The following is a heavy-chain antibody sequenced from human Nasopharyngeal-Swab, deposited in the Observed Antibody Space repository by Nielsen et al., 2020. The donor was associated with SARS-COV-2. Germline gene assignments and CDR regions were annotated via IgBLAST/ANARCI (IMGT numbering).Heavy chain of an antibody. J-gene: IGHJ4*02. Sequence: GESLKISCAASGFTFSSYSMNWVRQAPGKGLGWVSSISSSSSYIYYADSVKGRFTISRDNAKNSLYLQMNSLRAEDTAVYYCARARTAMVRAPFDYWGQGTLVTVSS. D-gene: IGHD3-10*01. CDR2: ISSSSSYI. CDR3: ARARTAMVRAPFDY. V-gene: IGHV3-21*01. CDR1: GFTFSSYS.